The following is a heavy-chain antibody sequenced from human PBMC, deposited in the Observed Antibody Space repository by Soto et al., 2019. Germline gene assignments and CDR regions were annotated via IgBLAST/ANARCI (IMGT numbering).Heavy chain of an antibody. J-gene: IGHJ6*02. Sequence: QVQLVQSGAEVKKPGSSVKVSCKASGGTFSSYAISWVRQAPGQGLEWMGGITPISETTNYAQKFQGRVTSTADESKSTAYMELSNMRSEDTAVYYCARSQGSSTSLDIYYYYYYGMDVWGHGTTVTVSS. V-gene: IGHV1-69*01. CDR1: GGTFSSYA. CDR2: ITPISETT. CDR3: ARSQGSSTSLDIYYYYYYGMDV. D-gene: IGHD2-2*01.